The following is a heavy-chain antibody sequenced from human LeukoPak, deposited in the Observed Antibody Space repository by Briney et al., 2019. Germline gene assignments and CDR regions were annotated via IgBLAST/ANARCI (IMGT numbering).Heavy chain of an antibody. J-gene: IGHJ4*02. CDR3: ASPGGSWYHYFDY. CDR2: ISYDGSNK. D-gene: IGHD6-13*01. CDR1: GFTFSSYA. Sequence: GGSLRLSCAASGFTFSSYAMHWVRQAPGKGLEWVAVISYDGSNKYYADSVKGRFTISRDNSKNTLHLRMNSLRAEDTAVYYCASPGGSWYHYFDYWGQGTLVTVSS. V-gene: IGHV3-30-3*01.